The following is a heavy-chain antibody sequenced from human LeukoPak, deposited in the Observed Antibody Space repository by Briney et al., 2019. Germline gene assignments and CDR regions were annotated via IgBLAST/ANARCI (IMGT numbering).Heavy chain of an antibody. D-gene: IGHD3-3*01. CDR3: AKDPYDFWSGYYFDY. CDR2: IKQDGSEK. J-gene: IGHJ4*02. V-gene: IGHV3-7*01. CDR1: GFTFSSYW. Sequence: PGGSLRLSCAASGFTFSSYWMSWVRQASGKGLEWVANIKQDGSEKYYVDSVKGRFTISRDNAKNSLHLQMNSLRAEDTAVYYCAKDPYDFWSGYYFDYWGQGTLVTVSS.